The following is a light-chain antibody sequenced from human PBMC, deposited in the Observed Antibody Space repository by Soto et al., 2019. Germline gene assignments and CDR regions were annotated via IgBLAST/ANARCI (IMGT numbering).Light chain of an antibody. CDR2: AAS. Sequence: DIQMTQSPSSVSASVGDRVIITCRASQDISTWVAWYQQKPGKAPQLLISAASRLQSGVPSRFSGSGSGTDFTLIVSSLQPEDFATYFCQQGESFPFTFGGGTKVEIK. CDR1: QDISTW. J-gene: IGKJ4*01. CDR3: QQGESFPFT. V-gene: IGKV1-12*01.